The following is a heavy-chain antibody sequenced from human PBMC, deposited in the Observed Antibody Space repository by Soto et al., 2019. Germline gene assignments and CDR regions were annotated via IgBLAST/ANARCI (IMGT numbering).Heavy chain of an antibody. J-gene: IGHJ4*02. CDR2: VFYSGNT. CDR1: GGSISSSSYY. Sequence: SETLSLTCTDSGGSISSSSYYWGWIRQPPGKGLEWIGNVFYSGNTYYNPSLKSRLTISVDTSKNQFSLKLSSVTAADTAVYYCARTPQPLYYFDYWGQGTLVTVSS. CDR3: ARTPQPLYYFDY. V-gene: IGHV4-39*01. D-gene: IGHD6-13*01.